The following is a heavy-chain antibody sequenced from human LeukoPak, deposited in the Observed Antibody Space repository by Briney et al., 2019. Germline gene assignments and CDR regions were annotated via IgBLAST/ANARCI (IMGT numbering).Heavy chain of an antibody. CDR2: VSPTSGKT. CDR3: ARGRVVWFGAGWYYDL. J-gene: IGHJ2*01. V-gene: IGHV1-8*01. Sequence: ASVKVSCKASGYTFTNYDFNWVRQATGQGVEWMGWVSPTSGKTEYAQKFQGRVTMTRNASISTVYMELNSLRSEDTAVYYCARGRVVWFGAGWYYDLWGRGTLVTVSS. CDR1: GYTFTNYD. D-gene: IGHD3-10*01.